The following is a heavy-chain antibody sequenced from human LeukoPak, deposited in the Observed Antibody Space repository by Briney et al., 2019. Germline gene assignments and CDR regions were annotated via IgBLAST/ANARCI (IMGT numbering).Heavy chain of an antibody. J-gene: IGHJ4*02. V-gene: IGHV3-9*01. CDR2: ISWNSGSI. Sequence: GGSLRLSCAASGFTFDDYAMHWVRQAPGKGLEWVSGISWNSGSIDYADSVKGRFTISRDNAKNSLYLQMNGLRAEDTAFYYCAKAEGFFGGYYDHWGQGTLVTVSS. CDR1: GFTFDDYA. D-gene: IGHD4-23*01. CDR3: AKAEGFFGGYYDH.